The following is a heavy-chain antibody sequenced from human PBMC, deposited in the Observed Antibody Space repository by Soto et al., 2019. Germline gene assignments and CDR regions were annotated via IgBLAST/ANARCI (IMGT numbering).Heavy chain of an antibody. J-gene: IGHJ4*02. D-gene: IGHD3-3*02. V-gene: IGHV4-31*03. CDR2: IYYSRGST. CDR1: GASISSGSYY. Sequence: QVQLQESGPGLVKPSETLSLTCTVSGASISSGSYYWNWIRQHPGKGLEWIGYIYYSRGSTDYDPSRKSRVVIAADISKNQFSLKLSSVTAADTAVYYCARGGLAWVFDYWGQGTLVTGSS. CDR3: ARGGLAWVFDY.